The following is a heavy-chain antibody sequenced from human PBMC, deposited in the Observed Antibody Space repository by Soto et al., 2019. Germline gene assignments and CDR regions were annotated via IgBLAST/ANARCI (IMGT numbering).Heavy chain of an antibody. J-gene: IGHJ3*02. CDR1: GGSISSGDYY. CDR2: IYYSGST. Sequence: SETLSLTCTVSGGSISSGDYYWSWIRQPPGKGLEWIGYIYYSGSTYYNPSLKSRVAISVDTSKNQFSLKLSSVTAADTAVYYCARGSVEPNAFDIWGQGTMVTVSS. D-gene: IGHD1-1*01. V-gene: IGHV4-30-4*01. CDR3: ARGSVEPNAFDI.